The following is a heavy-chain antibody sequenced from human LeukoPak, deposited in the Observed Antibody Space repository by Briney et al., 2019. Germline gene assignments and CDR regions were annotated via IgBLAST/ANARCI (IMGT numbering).Heavy chain of an antibody. Sequence: GGSLRLSCAASGFTFSSYEMNWVRQAPGKGLEWVSYISSSGSTIYYADSVKGRFTISRDNAKNSLYLQMNSLRAEDTAVYYCAREGAFSTYYYYGMDVWGQGTTVTVSS. CDR1: GFTFSSYE. D-gene: IGHD3-16*01. CDR2: ISSSGSTI. J-gene: IGHJ6*02. V-gene: IGHV3-48*03. CDR3: AREGAFSTYYYYGMDV.